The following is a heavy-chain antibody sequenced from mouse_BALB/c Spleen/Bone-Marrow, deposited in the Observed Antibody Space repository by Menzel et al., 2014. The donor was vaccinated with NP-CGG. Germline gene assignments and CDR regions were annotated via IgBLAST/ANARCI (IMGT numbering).Heavy chain of an antibody. CDR2: INPSNGRT. Sequence: QVQLQQSGAELVKPGASVKLSCKASSYTFTSYWMHWVKQRPGQGLEWIGEINPSNGRTNYNEKFKSKATLTVDKSSSTAYMQLSSLTSEDSAVYYCAPYYYGSSYGFYWYFDVWGAGTTVTVSS. V-gene: IGHV1S81*02. D-gene: IGHD1-1*01. J-gene: IGHJ1*01. CDR3: APYYYGSSYGFYWYFDV. CDR1: SYTFTSYW.